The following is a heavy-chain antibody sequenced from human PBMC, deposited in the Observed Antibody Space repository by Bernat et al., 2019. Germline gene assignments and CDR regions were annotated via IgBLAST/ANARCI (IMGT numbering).Heavy chain of an antibody. CDR3: ARGKIGAAEYYYYYYGMDV. CDR1: GYTFTGYY. Sequence: QVQLVQSGAEVKKPGASVKVSCKASGYTFTGYYMHWVRQAPGQGLEWMGWINPNSGGTNYAQKFQGWVTMTRDTSISTAYMELSRLRSDDTAVYYCARGKIGAAEYYYYYYGMDVWGQGTTVTVSS. D-gene: IGHD6-13*01. CDR2: INPNSGGT. V-gene: IGHV1-2*04. J-gene: IGHJ6*02.